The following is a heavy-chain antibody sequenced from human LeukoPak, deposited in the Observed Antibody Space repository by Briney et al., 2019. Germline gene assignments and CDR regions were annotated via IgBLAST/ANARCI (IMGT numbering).Heavy chain of an antibody. CDR3: AREGDGYNDY. Sequence: GGSLRLSCAASGFTFSSYSMNWVRQAPGKGLEWVSSISSSSSYIYYADSVKGRFTISRDNAKNSLYLQMNSLRAEDTAVYCCAREGDGYNDYWGQGTLVTVSS. V-gene: IGHV3-21*01. J-gene: IGHJ4*02. CDR1: GFTFSSYS. D-gene: IGHD5-24*01. CDR2: ISSSSSYI.